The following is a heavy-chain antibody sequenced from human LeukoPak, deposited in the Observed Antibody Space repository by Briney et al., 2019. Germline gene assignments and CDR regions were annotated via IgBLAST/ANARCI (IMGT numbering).Heavy chain of an antibody. CDR2: ISSSGSTI. CDR1: GFTFSSYE. CDR3: AREMGGLRFLEWLKTPSDV. D-gene: IGHD3-3*01. J-gene: IGHJ6*04. V-gene: IGHV3-48*03. Sequence: GGSLRLSCAASGFTFSSYEMNWVRQAPGKGLEWVSYISSSGSTIYYADSVKGRFTISRDNAKNSLYLQMNSLRAEDTAVYYCAREMGGLRFLEWLKTPSDVWGKGTTVTVSS.